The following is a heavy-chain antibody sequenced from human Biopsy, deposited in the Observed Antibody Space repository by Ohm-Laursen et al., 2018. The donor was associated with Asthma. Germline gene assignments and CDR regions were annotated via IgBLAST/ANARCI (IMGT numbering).Heavy chain of an antibody. CDR1: GFAVSRDH. CDR2: IYSGGTS. CDR3: ARGDSSNWSHYYFDY. V-gene: IGHV3-53*01. J-gene: IGHJ4*02. Sequence: SLRLSCAASGFAVSRDHMFWVRQAPGKGLEWVSVIYSGGTSHTADSVRGRFTVSRDYSKDTLYLQMHSLRAEDTAVYYCARGDSSNWSHYYFDYWGQGTLVTVSS. D-gene: IGHD3-22*01.